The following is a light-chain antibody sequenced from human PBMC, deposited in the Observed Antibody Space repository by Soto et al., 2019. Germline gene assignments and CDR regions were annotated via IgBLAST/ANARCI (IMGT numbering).Light chain of an antibody. CDR3: QQRSNWPRT. CDR2: AAS. Sequence: EIVLTQSPGTLSLSPGERATLSCRASQNVDSNYLAWYQQKPGQAPRIIIFAASGRATGIPDRFSGSGSGTDFTLTISRLEPEDFAVYYCQQRSNWPRTFGQGTQVDI. J-gene: IGKJ1*01. V-gene: IGKV3D-20*02. CDR1: QNVDSNY.